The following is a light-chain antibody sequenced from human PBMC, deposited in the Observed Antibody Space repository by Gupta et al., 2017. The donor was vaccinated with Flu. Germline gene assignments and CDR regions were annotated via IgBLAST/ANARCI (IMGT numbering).Light chain of an antibody. CDR2: DAS. J-gene: IGKJ1*01. Sequence: ELVLTQSPATLSLSPGERATLSCRASQSVSSYLAWYQQKPGQAPRLLIYDASNRATGIPARFSGSGSGTDFTLTISSLEPEDFAVYYCQQRSNRRTFGQGTKVEIK. CDR1: QSVSSY. V-gene: IGKV3-11*01. CDR3: QQRSNRRT.